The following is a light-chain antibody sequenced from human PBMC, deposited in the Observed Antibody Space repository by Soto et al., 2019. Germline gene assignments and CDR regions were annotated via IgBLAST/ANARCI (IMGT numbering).Light chain of an antibody. CDR2: GAS. V-gene: IGKV1-9*01. Sequence: DIQLTQSPSFLSASVGDRVTSTCRASQGISPYLAWYQQKPGKAPKLLIYGASTLQSGVPSRFSGSGSGTEFTLTITSLQPEDFATYYCQHLDSFPTFGPGTKVDIK. CDR3: QHLDSFPT. J-gene: IGKJ3*01. CDR1: QGISPY.